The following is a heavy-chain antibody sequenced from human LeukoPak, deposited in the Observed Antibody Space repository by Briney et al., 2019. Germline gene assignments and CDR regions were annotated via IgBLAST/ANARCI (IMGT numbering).Heavy chain of an antibody. CDR1: GFTFSTYW. Sequence: GGSLRLSCAASGFTFSTYWMSWVRQVPGKGLEWVANIKQDGSEKYYVDSVKGRFTISRDNAKNSLYLQMNSLRAEDTAVYYCARAGRGYYGSGRLDYWGQGTLVTVSS. J-gene: IGHJ4*02. CDR3: ARAGRGYYGSGRLDY. D-gene: IGHD3-10*01. V-gene: IGHV3-7*01. CDR2: IKQDGSEK.